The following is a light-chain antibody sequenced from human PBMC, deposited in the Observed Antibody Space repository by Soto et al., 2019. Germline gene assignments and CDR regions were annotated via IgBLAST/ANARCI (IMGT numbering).Light chain of an antibody. CDR1: QSVSSN. Sequence: EIVMTQSPATLSVSPGERATLSCRASQSVSSNLAWYQQKPGQAPRLLMFGVSTRAAGIPARSSGSGSGTEFTLTISSLQSEDFAVYYCQQYNNWPRTFGQGTKVDIK. J-gene: IGKJ1*01. V-gene: IGKV3-15*01. CDR3: QQYNNWPRT. CDR2: GVS.